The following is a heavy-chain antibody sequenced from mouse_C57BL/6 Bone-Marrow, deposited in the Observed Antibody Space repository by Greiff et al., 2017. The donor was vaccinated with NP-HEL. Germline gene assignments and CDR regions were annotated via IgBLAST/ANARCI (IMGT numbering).Heavy chain of an antibody. Sequence: QVQLKESGAELVKPGASVKMSCKASGYTFTSYWITWVKQRPGQGLEWIGDIYPGSGSTNYNEKFKSKATLTVDTSSSTAYMQLSSLTSEDSAVYYCARQLRLRAWFAYWGQGTLVTVS. J-gene: IGHJ3*01. CDR2: IYPGSGST. CDR3: ARQLRLRAWFAY. D-gene: IGHD3-2*02. CDR1: GYTFTSYW. V-gene: IGHV1-55*01.